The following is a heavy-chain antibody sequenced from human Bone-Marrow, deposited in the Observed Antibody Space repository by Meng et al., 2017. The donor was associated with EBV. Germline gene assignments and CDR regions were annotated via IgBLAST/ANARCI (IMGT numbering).Heavy chain of an antibody. D-gene: IGHD2-21*01. CDR1: GFTLSSYW. V-gene: IGHV3-74*01. J-gene: IGHJ4*02. CDR2: INTDGSVI. Sequence: VHVSGAGGGLVQTGGSLSTSCAASGFTLSSYWVHWVRQAPGKGLVWVSRINTDGSVITYADSVKGRFTISRDNAKNTVYLQMNNLRAEDTAVYYCAKDCFGDKDSWGQGTLVTVSS. CDR3: AKDCFGDKDS.